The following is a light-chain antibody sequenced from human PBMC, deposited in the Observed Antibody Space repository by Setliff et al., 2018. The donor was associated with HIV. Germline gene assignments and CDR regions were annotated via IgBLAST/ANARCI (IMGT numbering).Light chain of an antibody. CDR1: SSNIGAGYD. V-gene: IGLV1-40*01. CDR2: ANS. CDR3: QSYDASLSGFV. J-gene: IGLJ1*01. Sequence: QSALTQPPSVSGAPGQRVTISCTGSSSNIGAGYDVHWYQQPPGTAPKLLISANSNRPSGAPDRFSGYKSGTSASLAITGLQAEDEADYYCQSYDASLSGFVFGTGTRSPS.